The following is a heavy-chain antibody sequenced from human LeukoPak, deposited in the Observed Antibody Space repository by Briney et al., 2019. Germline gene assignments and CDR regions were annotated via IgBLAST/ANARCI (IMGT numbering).Heavy chain of an antibody. Sequence: KPSETLSLTCAVYGGSFSGYYWSWIRQPPGKGLEWIGEINHSGRTNYNPSLKSRVTTSVDTSKNQFSLNVTSVTAADTAVYYCARGPLDPWGQGTLVTVSS. CDR2: INHSGRT. CDR3: ARGPLDP. CDR1: GGSFSGYY. J-gene: IGHJ5*02. V-gene: IGHV4-34*01.